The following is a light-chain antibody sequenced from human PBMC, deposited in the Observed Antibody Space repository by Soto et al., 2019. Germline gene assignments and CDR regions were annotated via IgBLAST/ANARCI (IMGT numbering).Light chain of an antibody. CDR1: SSNIGAGYD. CDR2: GNS. Sequence: QSVLTQPPSVSGAPGQRVTISCTGSSSNIGAGYDVNWYQQLPGAAPKFLIYGNSNRPSGVPDRFSGSKSGTSASLAITGLQAEDEADYYCQSYDSRLSGYVCGTGTKVTVL. CDR3: QSYDSRLSGYV. J-gene: IGLJ1*01. V-gene: IGLV1-40*01.